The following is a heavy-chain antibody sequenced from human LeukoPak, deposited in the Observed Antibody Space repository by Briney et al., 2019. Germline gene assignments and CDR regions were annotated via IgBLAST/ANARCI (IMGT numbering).Heavy chain of an antibody. D-gene: IGHD3-10*01. CDR2: INPNSGGT. CDR3: ARESAFDYYGSGSYDY. J-gene: IGHJ4*02. Sequence: ASVKVSCKASGYTFTGYYMHWVRQAPGQGLEWMGWINPNSGGTNYAQKFRGRVTMTRDTSISTAYMELSRLRSDDTAVYYCARESAFDYYGSGSYDYWGQGTLVTVSS. CDR1: GYTFTGYY. V-gene: IGHV1-2*02.